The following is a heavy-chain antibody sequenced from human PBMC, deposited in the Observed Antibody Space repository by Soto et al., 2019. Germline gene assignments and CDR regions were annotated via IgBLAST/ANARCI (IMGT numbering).Heavy chain of an antibody. V-gene: IGHV3-48*03. CDR2: ISSSGNTM. CDR3: ARSGAVAGNDY. J-gene: IGHJ4*02. Sequence: GGSLRLSCAASGFTFSNYEMHWVRQAPGKGLEWVSYISSSGNTMYYADSVKGRFTISRDNAKNTLYLQMNSLRAEDTALYYWARSGAVAGNDYWGQGTLVTVSS. D-gene: IGHD6-19*01. CDR1: GFTFSNYE.